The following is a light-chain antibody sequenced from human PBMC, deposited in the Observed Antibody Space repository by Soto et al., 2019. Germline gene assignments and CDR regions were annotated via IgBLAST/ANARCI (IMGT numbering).Light chain of an antibody. Sequence: DIQMTQSPSSLSASVGDRVTITCRASQSISSYLNWYQQKPGKAPKLLIYAASTLQSGVPSRFSGSGSGTDFTLTISSLQPEDFATYYCQQYNSQGTFGQGTKVDIK. CDR3: QQYNSQGT. V-gene: IGKV1-39*01. J-gene: IGKJ1*01. CDR2: AAS. CDR1: QSISSY.